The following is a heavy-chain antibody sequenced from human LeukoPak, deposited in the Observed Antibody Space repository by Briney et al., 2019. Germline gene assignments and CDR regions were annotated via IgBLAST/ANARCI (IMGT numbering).Heavy chain of an antibody. D-gene: IGHD2-15*01. Sequence: GGSLRLSCAASGFTFSSYSINWVRQAPGKGLEWVSSISSSSSYIYYADSVKGRFTISRDNAKNSLYLQMNSLRAEDTAVYYCARDLNCSGGSCYSDWFDPWGQGTLVTVSS. CDR3: ARDLNCSGGSCYSDWFDP. CDR1: GFTFSSYS. V-gene: IGHV3-21*01. CDR2: ISSSSSYI. J-gene: IGHJ5*02.